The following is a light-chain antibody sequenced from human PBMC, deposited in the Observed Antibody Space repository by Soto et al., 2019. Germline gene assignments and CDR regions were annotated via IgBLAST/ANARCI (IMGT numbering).Light chain of an antibody. CDR1: SSDVGGYNY. V-gene: IGLV2-14*01. CDR3: SSYTSSSTLVV. CDR2: DVS. Sequence: QSALTQPASVSGSPGHSITDSCTGTSSDVGGYNYVSWYQQHPGKAPKLMIYDVSNRPSGVSNRFSGSKSGNTASLTISGLQAEDEADYYCSSYTSSSTLVVFGGETKLTVL. J-gene: IGLJ2*01.